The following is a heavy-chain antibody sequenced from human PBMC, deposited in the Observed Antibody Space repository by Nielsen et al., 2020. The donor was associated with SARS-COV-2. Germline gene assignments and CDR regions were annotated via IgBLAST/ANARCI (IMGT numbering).Heavy chain of an antibody. D-gene: IGHD3-3*01. J-gene: IGHJ4*02. CDR3: ARSQILRFLEWHLDY. CDR2: IYHSGST. V-gene: IGHV4-30-2*01. Sequence: SETLSFTCAVSGGSISSGGYSWSWIRQPPGKGLEWIGYIYHSGSTYYNPSLKSRVTISVDRSKNQFSLKLSSVTAADTAVYYCARSQILRFLEWHLDYWGQGTLVTVSS. CDR1: GGSISSGGYS.